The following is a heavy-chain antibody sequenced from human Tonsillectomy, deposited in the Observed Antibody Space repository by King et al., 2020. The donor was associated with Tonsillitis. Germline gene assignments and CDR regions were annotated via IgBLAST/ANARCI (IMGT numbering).Heavy chain of an antibody. CDR3: ARDQAYTSFDY. V-gene: IGHV3-7*04. D-gene: IGHD6-19*01. CDR1: EFTFTSSW. Sequence: VQLVESGGGLVQPGGSLKLSCAASEFTFTSSWMTWGLQAPGKGLQWLVTIKPDGMEKYYADSVKGRFTVSRDNAKNSLDLQMNSLRSEDTAVYYCARDQAYTSFDYWGQGTLVTVSS. CDR2: IKPDGMEK. J-gene: IGHJ4*02.